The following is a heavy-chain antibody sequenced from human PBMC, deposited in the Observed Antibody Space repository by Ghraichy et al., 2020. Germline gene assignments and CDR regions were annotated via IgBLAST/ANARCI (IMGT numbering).Heavy chain of an antibody. CDR1: GDSITTHY. Sequence: SETLSLTCTVSGDSITTHYWNWIRQAAGKGLEWIGRIYSSGITDCNPSLKSRVTMSVDMSKKQFSLYLSPVSAADTAVYYCARGEGISGAWYFDLWGRGTLVTVSS. D-gene: IGHD7-27*01. CDR3: ARGEGISGAWYFDL. J-gene: IGHJ2*01. CDR2: IYSSGIT. V-gene: IGHV4-4*07.